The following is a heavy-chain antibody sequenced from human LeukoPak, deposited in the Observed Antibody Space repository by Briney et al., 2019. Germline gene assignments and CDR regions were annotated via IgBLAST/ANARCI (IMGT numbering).Heavy chain of an antibody. CDR3: ARGGVVAATGHNWFDP. V-gene: IGHV1-2*02. CDR2: INPNSGGT. CDR1: GYTFTGYY. J-gene: IGHJ5*02. D-gene: IGHD2-15*01. Sequence: ASVKVSCMASGYTFTGYYMHWVRQAPGQGLEWMGWINPNSGGTNYAQKFQGRVTMTRDTSISTAYMELSRLRSDDTAVYYCARGGVVAATGHNWFDPWGQGTLVTVSS.